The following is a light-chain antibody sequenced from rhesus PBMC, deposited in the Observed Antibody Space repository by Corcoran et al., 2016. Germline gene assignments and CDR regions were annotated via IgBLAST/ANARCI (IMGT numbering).Light chain of an antibody. CDR2: GAS. Sequence: EIVMTQSPATLSLSPGETATISCRTSQSVSSKLAWYQQQPGQAPRLLNYGASSRATGIPDRVSGMGSGADFTLTISSLEPEDFAVYYCQETRNLWTFGQGTKVEFK. J-gene: IGKJ1*01. CDR1: QSVSSK. V-gene: IGKV3-31*02. CDR3: QETRNLWT.